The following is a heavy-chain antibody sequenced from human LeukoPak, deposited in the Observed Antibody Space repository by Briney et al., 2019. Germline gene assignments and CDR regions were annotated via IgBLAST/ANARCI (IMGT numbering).Heavy chain of an antibody. CDR3: ASSRAGRLQWLYYFDY. Sequence: PGGSLRLSCAASGYTFSSYWMHWVRQAPGKGLVWVSRIDTDGSITSYADSVKGRFTISRDNAKNSLYLQMNSLRAEDTAVYYCASSRAGRLQWLYYFDYWGQGTLVTVSS. CDR1: GYTFSSYW. V-gene: IGHV3-74*01. CDR2: IDTDGSIT. J-gene: IGHJ4*02. D-gene: IGHD6-19*01.